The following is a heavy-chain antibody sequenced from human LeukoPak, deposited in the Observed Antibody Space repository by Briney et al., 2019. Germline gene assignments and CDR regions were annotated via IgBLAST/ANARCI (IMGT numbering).Heavy chain of an antibody. Sequence: GGSLRLSCAASGFTFSSYGMHWVRQAPGKGLEWVAVIWYDGSNKYYADSVKGRFTISRDNSKNTLYLQMNSLRAEDTAVYYCARGADCSGGSCYVAAFDIWGQGTMVTVSS. CDR2: IWYDGSNK. V-gene: IGHV3-33*01. J-gene: IGHJ3*02. CDR3: ARGADCSGGSCYVAAFDI. CDR1: GFTFSSYG. D-gene: IGHD2-15*01.